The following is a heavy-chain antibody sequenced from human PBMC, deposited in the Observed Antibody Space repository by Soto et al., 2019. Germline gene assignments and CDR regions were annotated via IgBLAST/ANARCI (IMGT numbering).Heavy chain of an antibody. CDR3: ARGLEQLNPYYYYMDV. V-gene: IGHV3-21*01. CDR2: ISSSSSYI. J-gene: IGHJ6*03. D-gene: IGHD6-13*01. Sequence: GSLRLSCAASGFTFSSYSMNWVRQAPGKGLEWVSSISSSSSYIYYADSVKGRFTISRDNAKNSLYLQMNSLRAEDTAVYYCARGLEQLNPYYYYMDVWGKGTTVTVSS. CDR1: GFTFSSYS.